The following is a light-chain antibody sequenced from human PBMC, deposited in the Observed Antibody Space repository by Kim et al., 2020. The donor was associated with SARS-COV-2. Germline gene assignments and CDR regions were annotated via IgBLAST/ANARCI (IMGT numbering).Light chain of an antibody. CDR1: SGSIASNY. CDR3: QSYDSSNQGV. V-gene: IGLV6-57*02. CDR2: EDN. J-gene: IGLJ2*01. Sequence: KTVTISFPGSSGSIASNYVQWSQQRPGSAPTTVIYEDNQRPSGVPDRFSGSIDSSSNSASLTISGLKTEDEADYYCQSYDSSNQGVFGGGTQLTVL.